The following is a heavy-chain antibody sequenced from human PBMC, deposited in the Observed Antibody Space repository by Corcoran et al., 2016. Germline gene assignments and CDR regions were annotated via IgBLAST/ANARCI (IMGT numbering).Heavy chain of an antibody. D-gene: IGHD6-13*01. CDR3: ARGEAADY. CDR1: GFTFSSYS. CDR2: ISSSSTI. V-gene: IGHV3-48*04. J-gene: IGHJ4*02. Sequence: EVQLVESGGGLVQPGGSLRLSCAASGFTFSSYSMNWVRQAPGKGLEWVSYISSSSTIYYADSVKGRFTISRDNAKNSLYLQMNSLRAEDTAVYYCARGEAADYWGQGTLVTVSS.